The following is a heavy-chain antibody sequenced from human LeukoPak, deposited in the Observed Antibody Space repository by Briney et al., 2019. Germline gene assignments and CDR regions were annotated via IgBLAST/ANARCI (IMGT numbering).Heavy chain of an antibody. CDR1: GFTFRNAW. D-gene: IGHD3-16*02. Sequence: GGSLRLSCAASGFTFRNAWMSWVRQAPGKGLEWVGRIKSKTDDGTTAYAAPVKGTFTISRDDSKNTLYLQMNSLKTEDTAVYYCTTDTFPTMITFGGVIVREDYWGQGTLVTVSS. CDR3: TTDTFPTMITFGGVIVREDY. CDR2: IKSKTDDGTT. V-gene: IGHV3-15*01. J-gene: IGHJ4*02.